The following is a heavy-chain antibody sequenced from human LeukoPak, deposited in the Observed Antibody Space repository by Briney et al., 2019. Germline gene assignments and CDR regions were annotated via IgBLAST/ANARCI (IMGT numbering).Heavy chain of an antibody. J-gene: IGHJ6*03. Sequence: GGSLRLSCAASGFTFSSYGMHWVRQAPGKGLEWVAFIRYDGSNKYYADSVKGRFTISRDNSKNTLYLQMNSLRAEDTAVYYCAKSAVAGYYYYYMDVWGEGTTVTVSS. CDR2: IRYDGSNK. V-gene: IGHV3-30*02. D-gene: IGHD6-19*01. CDR1: GFTFSSYG. CDR3: AKSAVAGYYYYYMDV.